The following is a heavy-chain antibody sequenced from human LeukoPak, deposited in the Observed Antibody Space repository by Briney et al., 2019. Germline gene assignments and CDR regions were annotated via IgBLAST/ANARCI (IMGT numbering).Heavy chain of an antibody. J-gene: IGHJ4*02. CDR1: GFTFSSYW. CDR3: ASDGEAPTTDFDY. CDR2: IKTGGSFT. D-gene: IGHD3-10*01. Sequence: PGGSLRLSCEASGFTFSSYWMCWVRQDPGKGLAWVSCIKTGGSFTYYAGSVKGRFTISRDNAKNPLYLQMNSMSGGDTAVFHCASDGEAPTTDFDYWGEGTLVTVS. V-gene: IGHV3-74*01.